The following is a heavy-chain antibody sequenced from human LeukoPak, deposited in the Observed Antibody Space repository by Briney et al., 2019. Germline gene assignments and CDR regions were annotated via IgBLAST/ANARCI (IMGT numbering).Heavy chain of an antibody. J-gene: IGHJ6*02. D-gene: IGHD6-13*01. CDR2: IYPGDSDA. V-gene: IGHV5-51*01. CDR1: GYSFTTYW. Sequence: GESLKISCKGSGYSFTTYWIGWVRQMPGKGLEWMGIIYPGDSDARYRPSFQGQVTISVDKSINTAYLQLSSLKASDTAMYYCARLSSWSSYYYGMDVWGQGTTVTVSS. CDR3: ARLSSWSSYYYGMDV.